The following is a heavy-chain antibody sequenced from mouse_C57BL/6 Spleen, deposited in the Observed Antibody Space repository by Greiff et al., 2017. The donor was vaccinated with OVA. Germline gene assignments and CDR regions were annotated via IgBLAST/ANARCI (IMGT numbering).Heavy chain of an antibody. D-gene: IGHD1-1*01. Sequence: EVKLQESGPELVKPGASVKISCKASGYSFTDYNMNWVKQSNGKSLEWIGVINPNYGTTSYNQKFKGKATLTVDQSSSTAYMQLNSLTSEDSAVYYCARGGVYYGSSYGYFDVWGTGTTVTVSS. V-gene: IGHV1-39*01. CDR1: GYSFTDYN. CDR3: ARGGVYYGSSYGYFDV. J-gene: IGHJ1*03. CDR2: INPNYGTT.